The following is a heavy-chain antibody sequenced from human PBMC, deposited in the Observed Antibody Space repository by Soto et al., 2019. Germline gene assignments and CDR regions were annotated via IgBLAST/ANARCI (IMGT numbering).Heavy chain of an antibody. CDR3: ARGTYYDSAWGNYRFYYFDF. Sequence: XGSLRLSCVASGFIFSDYYMDWVRQAPGKGLDWVGRTTNKANSYTTEFAASVKGRFTISRDDSKNSLFLLMNSLKTEDTAVYYCARGTYYDSAWGNYRFYYFDFWGQGTQVTVSS. CDR2: TTNKANSYTT. D-gene: IGHD3-16*02. J-gene: IGHJ4*02. V-gene: IGHV3-72*01. CDR1: GFIFSDYY.